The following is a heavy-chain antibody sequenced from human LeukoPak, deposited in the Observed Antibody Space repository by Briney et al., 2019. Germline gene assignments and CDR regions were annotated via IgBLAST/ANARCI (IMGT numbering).Heavy chain of an antibody. D-gene: IGHD5-12*01. CDR1: GYTFTSYG. CDR2: ISAYNGNT. V-gene: IGHV1-18*01. J-gene: IGHJ3*02. Sequence: ASVKVSCKASGYTFTSYGISWVRQAPGQGLEWMGWISAYNGNTNYAQELQGRVTMTTDTSTSTAYMELRSLRSDDTAVYYCARERGYSGYDLGAFDIWGQGTMVTVSS. CDR3: ARERGYSGYDLGAFDI.